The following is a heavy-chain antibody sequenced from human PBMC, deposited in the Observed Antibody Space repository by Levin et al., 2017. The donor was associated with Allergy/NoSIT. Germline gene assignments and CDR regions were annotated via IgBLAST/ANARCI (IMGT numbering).Heavy chain of an antibody. V-gene: IGHV3-74*01. CDR3: AKGGSKAIDY. J-gene: IGHJ4*02. CDR1: GFPFNNYW. CDR2: ISSDGSST. Sequence: LSLTCAASGFPFNNYWMHWVRQAPGKGLVWVSRISSDGSSTSYADSVKGRFTISRDNAKNTLYLQMNSLRAEDTAVYYCAKGGSKAIDYWGQGTLVTVSS. D-gene: IGHD3-16*01.